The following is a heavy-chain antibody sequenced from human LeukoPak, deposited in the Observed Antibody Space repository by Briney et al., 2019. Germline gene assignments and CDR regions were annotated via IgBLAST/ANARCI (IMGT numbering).Heavy chain of an antibody. CDR2: INPNSGGT. Sequence: GASVKVSCKASGYTXTGYYMHWVRQAPGQGLEWMGWINPNSGGTNYAQKFQGRVTMTRDTSISTAYMELSRLRSDDTAVYYCARDSRYCSSTSCYEKGWFDPWGQGTLVTVSS. J-gene: IGHJ5*02. CDR1: GYTXTGYY. V-gene: IGHV1-2*02. D-gene: IGHD2-2*01. CDR3: ARDSRYCSSTSCYEKGWFDP.